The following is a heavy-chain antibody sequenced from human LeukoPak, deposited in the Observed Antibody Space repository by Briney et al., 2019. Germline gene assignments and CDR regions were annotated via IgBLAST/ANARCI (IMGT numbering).Heavy chain of an antibody. J-gene: IGHJ4*02. Sequence: SETLYLTCTVSGDSINSLDLWSWVRQPPGKGLEWIGEMYLSGTTHSNPSVKSRVTISIDKSKNQFFLNLSSVTAADTAVYYCAGLVGRYSSGLYYYYFDYWGQGTLVTVSS. CDR2: MYLSGTT. V-gene: IGHV4-4*02. CDR1: GDSINSLDL. CDR3: AGLVGRYSSGLYYYYFDY. D-gene: IGHD3-22*01.